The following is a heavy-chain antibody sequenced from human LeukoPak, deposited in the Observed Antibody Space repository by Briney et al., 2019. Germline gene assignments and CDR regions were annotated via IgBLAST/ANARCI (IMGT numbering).Heavy chain of an antibody. V-gene: IGHV4-4*09. CDR1: GGSISSYY. J-gene: IGHJ4*02. Sequence: PSETLSLTCTVSGGSISSYYWSWIRQPPGKGLEWIGYIYTSGSTNYNPSLKSRVTISVDTSKSQFSLKLSSVTAADTAVYYCARMTEYYFDYWGQGTLVTVSS. CDR3: ARMTEYYFDY. CDR2: IYTSGST.